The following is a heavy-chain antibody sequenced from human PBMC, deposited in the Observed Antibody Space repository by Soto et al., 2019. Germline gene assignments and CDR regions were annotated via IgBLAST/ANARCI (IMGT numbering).Heavy chain of an antibody. V-gene: IGHV1-18*01. CDR3: ARDLVPGYTGFSDY. CDR2: ISAYNGNT. D-gene: IGHD5-12*01. J-gene: IGHJ4*02. Sequence: ASVKVSCKTSGYTFSNYGINWVRQAPGQGLEWMGWISAYNGNTNFAQKLQGRASLTTDTSSTTAYMELRSLTSDDTAVYYCARDLVPGYTGFSDYWGQGTLVTVS. CDR1: GYTFSNYG.